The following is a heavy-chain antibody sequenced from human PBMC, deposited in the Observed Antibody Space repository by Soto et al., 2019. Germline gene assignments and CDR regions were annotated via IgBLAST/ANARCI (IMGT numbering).Heavy chain of an antibody. Sequence: SETLSLTCTVSGGSISSYYWSWIRQPPGKGLEWIGYIYYSGSTNYNPSLKSRVTISVDTSKNQFSLRLSSVTAADTAVYYCARVDYTTVVTHWGQGTLVTVSS. CDR3: ARVDYTTVVTH. CDR1: GGSISSYY. J-gene: IGHJ4*02. V-gene: IGHV4-59*01. CDR2: IYYSGST. D-gene: IGHD4-17*01.